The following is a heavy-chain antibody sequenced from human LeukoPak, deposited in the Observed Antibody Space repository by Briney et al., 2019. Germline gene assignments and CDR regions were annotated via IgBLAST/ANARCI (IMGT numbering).Heavy chain of an antibody. D-gene: IGHD3-10*01. CDR1: GFTFSRNS. CDR2: ISTSSSYI. V-gene: IGHV3-21*06. CDR3: AREAPSIYYGSGSYYNGDY. J-gene: IGHJ4*02. Sequence: GGSLRLSCAASGFTFSRNSMNWVRQAPGKGLEWVSSISTSSSYIYYADSVKGRFTISRDNAKNSLYLQMNSLRAEDTAVYYCAREAPSIYYGSGSYYNGDYWGQGTLVTVSS.